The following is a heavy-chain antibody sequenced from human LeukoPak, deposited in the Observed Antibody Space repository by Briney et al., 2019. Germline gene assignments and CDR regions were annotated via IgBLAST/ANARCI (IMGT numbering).Heavy chain of an antibody. V-gene: IGHV3-30-3*01. D-gene: IGHD3-16*01. J-gene: IGHJ4*02. Sequence: GGSLRLSCAASGFTFSTYAMYWVRQAPGEGLEWVAIVSYDGSIEYYADSVKGRFTISRDNSKNTLYLQMNSLRAEDTAVYYCARDLLGGGLDYWGQGTLVTVSS. CDR3: ARDLLGGGLDY. CDR1: GFTFSTYA. CDR2: VSYDGSIE.